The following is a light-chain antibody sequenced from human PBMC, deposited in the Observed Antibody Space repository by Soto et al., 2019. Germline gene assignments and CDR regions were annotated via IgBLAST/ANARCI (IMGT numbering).Light chain of an antibody. CDR2: GAS. CDR3: QMSYSRSTSA. J-gene: IGKJ3*01. Sequence: DMQMTQSPSSLSASVGDRVTITCRASQSINKNLNWFQQKPGKAPKLLIYGASNLPSGVPSRFSGSGSGTDFTLTISSLQPEDFATYFCQMSYSRSTSAFGPGNTVEIK. CDR1: QSINKN. V-gene: IGKV1-39*01.